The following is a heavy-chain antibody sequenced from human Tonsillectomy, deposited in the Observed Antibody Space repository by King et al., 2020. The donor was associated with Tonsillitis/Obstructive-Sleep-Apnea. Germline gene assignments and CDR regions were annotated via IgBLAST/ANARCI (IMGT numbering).Heavy chain of an antibody. CDR1: GGSISGYY. CDR3: AREGAVMNAFDI. D-gene: IGHD2-8*01. V-gene: IGHV4-59*01. J-gene: IGHJ3*02. CDR2: IYYSGGT. Sequence: VQLQESGPGLVKPSETLSLTCTVSGGSISGYYWSWIRQPPGKGLEWIAYIYYSGGTNYNPSLKSRVTISVDTSKNQFSLKLSSVTAADTAVYYCAREGAVMNAFDIWGQGTMVTVSS.